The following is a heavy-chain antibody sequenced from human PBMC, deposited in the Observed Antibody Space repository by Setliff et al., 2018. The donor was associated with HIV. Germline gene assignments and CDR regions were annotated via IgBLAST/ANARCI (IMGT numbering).Heavy chain of an antibody. V-gene: IGHV4-39*01. D-gene: IGHD4-17*01. CDR3: ARQKTVTTYFDY. J-gene: IGHJ4*02. CDR1: GGSMSTYY. CDR2: IYYSGST. Sequence: SETLSLTCTVSGGSMSTYYWGWIRQPPGKGLEWIGSIYYSGSTYYNPSLQSRVTISVDTSKNQFSLKLSSVTAADTAVYYCARQKTVTTYFDYWGQGTLVTVSS.